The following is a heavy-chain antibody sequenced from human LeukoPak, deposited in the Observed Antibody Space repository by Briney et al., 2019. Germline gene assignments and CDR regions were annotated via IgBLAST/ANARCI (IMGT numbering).Heavy chain of an antibody. J-gene: IGHJ3*02. V-gene: IGHV4-39*07. CDR1: GGSISSSSYY. CDR3: ARTSTYCSGGSCYLDAFDI. D-gene: IGHD2-15*01. Sequence: SETLSLTCTVSGGSISSSSYYWGWIRQPPGMGLEWIGSIYYSGSTYYNASLKSRVTISVDTSKNQFSLKLSSVTAADTAVYYCARTSTYCSGGSCYLDAFDIWGQGTMVTVSS. CDR2: IYYSGST.